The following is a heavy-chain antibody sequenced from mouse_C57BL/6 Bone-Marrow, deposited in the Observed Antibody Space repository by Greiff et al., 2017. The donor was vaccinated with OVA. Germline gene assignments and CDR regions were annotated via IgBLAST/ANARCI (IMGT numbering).Heavy chain of an antibody. D-gene: IGHD1-1*01. CDR1: GFTFSSYG. CDR3: ARRGTTVVAKGYWYFDV. J-gene: IGHJ1*03. Sequence: EVHLVESGGDLVKPGGSLKLSCAASGFTFSSYGMSWVRQTPDKRLEWVATISSGGSYTYYPDSVKGRFTISRDNAKNTLYLQMSSLKSEDTAMYYCARRGTTVVAKGYWYFDVWGTGTTVTVSS. CDR2: ISSGGSYT. V-gene: IGHV5-6*01.